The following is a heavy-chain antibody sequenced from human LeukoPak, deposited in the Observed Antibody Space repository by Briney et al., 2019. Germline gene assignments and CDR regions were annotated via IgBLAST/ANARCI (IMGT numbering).Heavy chain of an antibody. D-gene: IGHD1-26*01. V-gene: IGHV3-7*01. CDR2: IKQDGSEK. CDR3: ARSGHGSYPEYFDY. J-gene: IGHJ4*02. Sequence: PGGSLRLSCAASGFTFSSYWMSWVRQAPGKGLEWVANIKQDGSEKYYVDSVKGRFTISRDNAKNSLYLQMNSLRAEDTAVYYCARSGHGSYPEYFDYWGQGTLATVSS. CDR1: GFTFSSYW.